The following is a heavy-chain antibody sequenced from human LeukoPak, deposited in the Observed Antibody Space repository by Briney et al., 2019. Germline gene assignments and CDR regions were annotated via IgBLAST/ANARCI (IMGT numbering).Heavy chain of an antibody. J-gene: IGHJ4*02. Sequence: GGSLRLSCAASGLTFNNYAMYWVRQAPGKGLEWVAVITSDGRKKYYADSVKGRFTISRDNAKNSLYLQMNSLRAEDTAVYYCTRSNSGSYSLYYWGQGTLVTVSS. V-gene: IGHV3-30*04. CDR1: GLTFNNYA. CDR2: ITSDGRKK. CDR3: TRSNSGSYSLYY. D-gene: IGHD1-26*01.